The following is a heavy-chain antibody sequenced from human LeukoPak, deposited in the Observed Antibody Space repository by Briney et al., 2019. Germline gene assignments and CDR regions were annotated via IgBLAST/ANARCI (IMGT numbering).Heavy chain of an antibody. Sequence: PGGALRLSCAASGFTFSSYSMNWVRQAPGKGLEWVSYISSSSSTIYYAYSVNGRFTISRDNPKNSLYLQMNSLRAEDTAVYYCARVFFNPGRRLIAVAGPFDYWGQGTLVTVSS. CDR3: ARVFFNPGRRLIAVAGPFDY. CDR2: ISSSSSTI. J-gene: IGHJ4*02. CDR1: GFTFSSYS. D-gene: IGHD6-19*01. V-gene: IGHV3-48*01.